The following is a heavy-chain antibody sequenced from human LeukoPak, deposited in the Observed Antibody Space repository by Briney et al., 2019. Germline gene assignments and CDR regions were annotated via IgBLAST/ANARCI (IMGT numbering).Heavy chain of an antibody. V-gene: IGHV4-39*07. Sequence: SETLSLTCTVSGGSISSSSYYWGWIRQPPGKGLEWIGIIYYSGSTYSNPSLKSRVTMSVDTSKNQFSLKLSSVTAADTAVYYCARVPYAAAYFDYWGQGTLVTVSS. CDR2: IYYSGST. D-gene: IGHD6-13*01. J-gene: IGHJ4*02. CDR3: ARVPYAAAYFDY. CDR1: GGSISSSSYY.